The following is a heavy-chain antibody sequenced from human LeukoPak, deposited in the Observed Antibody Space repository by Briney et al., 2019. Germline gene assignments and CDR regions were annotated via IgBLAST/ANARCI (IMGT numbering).Heavy chain of an antibody. V-gene: IGHV4-4*02. J-gene: IGHJ5*02. CDR2: VFHSGSA. CDR3: ARRIATSGGWFDP. CDR1: GGSISSTNW. Sequence: SGTLSLTCAVSGGSISSTNWWSWVRQPPGKGLEWIGEVFHSGSANYNPSLKSRVTISADTSKNQFSLKLSSVTAADTAVYYCARRIATSGGWFDPWGQGTLVTVSS. D-gene: IGHD6-13*01.